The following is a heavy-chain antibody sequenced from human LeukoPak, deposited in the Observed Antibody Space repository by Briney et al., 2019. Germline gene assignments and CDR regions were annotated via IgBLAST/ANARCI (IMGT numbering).Heavy chain of an antibody. CDR2: IIPILGIA. CDR3: AGDLQRSVRFLLGI. D-gene: IGHD3-10*02. J-gene: IGHJ4*02. V-gene: IGHV1-69*04. Sequence: GASVKVSCKASGGTFSSYAISWVRQAPGQGLEWMGRIIPILGIANYAQKFQGRVTITADKSTSTAYMELSRLRSDDTAVYYCAGDLQRSVRFLLGIWGQGTLVTVSS. CDR1: GGTFSSYA.